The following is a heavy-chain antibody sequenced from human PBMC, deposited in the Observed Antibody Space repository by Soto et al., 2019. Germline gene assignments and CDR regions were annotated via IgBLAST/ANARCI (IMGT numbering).Heavy chain of an antibody. D-gene: IGHD3-16*01. J-gene: IGHJ3*02. CDR3: AKGGWADI. CDR1: GFTLKNLD. Sequence: EVQLLESGGGLVQPGGSLRLSCAASGFTLKNLDMTWVRQAPGKGLEWVSIVSDSGSNTYYADFVKGRFTTSRDNSKNTLFLQMNSLSAEDTAVYYCAKGGWADIWGQGTMVTVSS. CDR2: VSDSGSNT. V-gene: IGHV3-23*01.